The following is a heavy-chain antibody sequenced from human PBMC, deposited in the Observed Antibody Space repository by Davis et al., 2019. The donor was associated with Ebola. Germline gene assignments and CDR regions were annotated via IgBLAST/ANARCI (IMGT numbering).Heavy chain of an antibody. Sequence: PGGSLRLSCAASGFTVSSNYMSWVRQAPGKGLEWVSVIYSGGTTEYADSVKGRFIISRDHSKNTLYLQMDSLRAEDTAVYYCARLPTGFPNWCDPWGQGTLVTVSS. CDR3: ARLPTGFPNWCDP. CDR1: GFTVSSNY. CDR2: IYSGGTT. V-gene: IGHV3-53*01. J-gene: IGHJ5*02. D-gene: IGHD2-8*02.